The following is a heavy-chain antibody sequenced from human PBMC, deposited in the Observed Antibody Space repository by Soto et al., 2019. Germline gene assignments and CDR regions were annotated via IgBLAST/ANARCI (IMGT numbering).Heavy chain of an antibody. D-gene: IGHD2-8*01. CDR2: IYSGGST. CDR3: ARVIRYCTNGVCSTKDV. J-gene: IGHJ6*04. CDR1: GFTVSSNY. Sequence: PRESLRLSCAASGFTVSSNYMSWVRQAPGKGLEWVSVIYSGGSTYYADSVKGRFTISRDNSKNTLYLQMNSLRAEDTAVYYCARVIRYCTNGVCSTKDVWSKGTTVTVSS. V-gene: IGHV3-66*01.